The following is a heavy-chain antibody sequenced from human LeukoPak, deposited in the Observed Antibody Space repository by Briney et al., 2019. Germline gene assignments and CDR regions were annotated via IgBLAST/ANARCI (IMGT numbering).Heavy chain of an antibody. CDR1: GYSISSGYY. V-gene: IGHV4-38-2*02. CDR3: ARGDRSFDY. CDR2: IYHSGST. J-gene: IGHJ4*02. Sequence: SETLSLTCTVSGYSISSGYYWGWIRQPPGKGLEWIGSIYHSGSTYYNPSLESRVTISVDTSKNQFSLKLSSVTAADTAVYYCARGDRSFDYWGQGTLVTVSS.